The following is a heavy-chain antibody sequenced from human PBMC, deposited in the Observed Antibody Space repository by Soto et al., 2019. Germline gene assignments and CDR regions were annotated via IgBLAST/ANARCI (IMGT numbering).Heavy chain of an antibody. CDR2: IWYDGSNK. J-gene: IGHJ4*02. Sequence: QVQLVESGGGVVQPGRSLRLSCAASGFTFSSYGMHWVRQAPGKGLEWVAVIWYDGSNKYYADSVKGRFTISRDNSKNTLYLEMNSLRAEDTAVYYCARNSHPWSRQSNSDYWGQGTLVTVSS. CDR3: ARNSHPWSRQSNSDY. CDR1: GFTFSSYG. V-gene: IGHV3-33*01. D-gene: IGHD1-7*01.